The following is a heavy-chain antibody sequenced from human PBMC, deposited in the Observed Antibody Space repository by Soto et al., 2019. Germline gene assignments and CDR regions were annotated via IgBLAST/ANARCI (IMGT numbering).Heavy chain of an antibody. D-gene: IGHD3-10*01. Sequence: QVQIQESGPGLVTPSDTLSRTCTVSDASITNFFWNWVRQPAGGPLEWIGRLYLGGAPTYNPSLRSRLFISADTSKNQVSLKLTSVTAADTAVYYCAADSGRGGRAFDHWGHGALATVSS. CDR3: AADSGRGGRAFDH. CDR1: DASITNFF. CDR2: LYLGGAP. V-gene: IGHV4-4*07. J-gene: IGHJ4*01.